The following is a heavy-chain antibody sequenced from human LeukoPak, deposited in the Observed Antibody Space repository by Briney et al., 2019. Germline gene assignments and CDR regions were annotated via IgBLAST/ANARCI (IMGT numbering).Heavy chain of an antibody. J-gene: IGHJ4*02. CDR2: INHSGST. CDR3: ARGSSLGY. D-gene: IGHD6-6*01. V-gene: IGHV4-34*01. Sequence: SETLSLTCAVYGGSFSGYYWSWIRQPPGKGLEWIGEINHSGSTNYNPSLKSRVTISVDTSKNQFSLKLSSVIAADTAVYYCARGSSLGYWGQGTLVTVSS. CDR1: GGSFSGYY.